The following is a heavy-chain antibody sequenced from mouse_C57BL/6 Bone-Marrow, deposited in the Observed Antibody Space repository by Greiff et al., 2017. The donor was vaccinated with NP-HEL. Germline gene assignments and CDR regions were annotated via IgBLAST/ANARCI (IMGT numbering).Heavy chain of an antibody. D-gene: IGHD1-1*01. Sequence: EVKLQESGPGLVKPSQSLSLTCSVTGYSITSGYYWNWIRQFPGNKLEWMGYISYDGSNNYNPSLKNRISITRDTSKNQFFLKLNSVTTEDTATYYCARAPRGYYYGSSYPWFAYWGQGTLVTVSA. CDR3: ARAPRGYYYGSSYPWFAY. CDR1: GYSITSGYY. CDR2: ISYDGSN. J-gene: IGHJ3*01. V-gene: IGHV3-6*01.